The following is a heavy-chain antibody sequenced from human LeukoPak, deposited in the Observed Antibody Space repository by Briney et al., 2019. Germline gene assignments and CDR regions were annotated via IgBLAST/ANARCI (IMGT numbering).Heavy chain of an antibody. CDR2: IYTSGST. CDR1: GGSIINYY. Sequence: SETLSLTCTVSGGSIINYYWSWIRQPAGKGLEWIGRIYTSGSTNYDPSLKGRITVSVDTSKNQFSLRLSSMTAADTAMYYCARGPGPLQLERLEAFDIWGPGTMVTVSS. J-gene: IGHJ3*02. V-gene: IGHV4-4*07. CDR3: ARGPGPLQLERLEAFDI. D-gene: IGHD1-1*01.